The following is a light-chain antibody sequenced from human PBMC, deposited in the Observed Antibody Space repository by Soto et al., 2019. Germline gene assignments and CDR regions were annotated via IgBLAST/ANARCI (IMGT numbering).Light chain of an antibody. CDR1: QSINNRY. V-gene: IGKV3-20*01. CDR2: AAS. Sequence: EIVLTQSPGTLSLSPGERATLSCRASQSINNRYLAWYQQKPGQAPRLLIYAASSRATGIPDRFSGSGSVTDFALTITKLEPEDFAVYYCKQFGSSPGFTFVPGTKVDIK. CDR3: KQFGSSPGFT. J-gene: IGKJ3*01.